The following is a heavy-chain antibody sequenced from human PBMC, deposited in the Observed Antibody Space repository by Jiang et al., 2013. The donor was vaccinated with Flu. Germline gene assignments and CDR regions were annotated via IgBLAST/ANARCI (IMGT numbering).Heavy chain of an antibody. CDR3: AGPRTSSWYFDY. V-gene: IGHV4-39*01. D-gene: IGHD6-13*01. CDR2: IYYMGAP. Sequence: EWIGSIYYMGAPTTTRPSKSRVTISVDTSKNQFSLKLSSVTAADTAVYYCAGPRTSSWYFDYWGQGTLVTVSS. J-gene: IGHJ4*02.